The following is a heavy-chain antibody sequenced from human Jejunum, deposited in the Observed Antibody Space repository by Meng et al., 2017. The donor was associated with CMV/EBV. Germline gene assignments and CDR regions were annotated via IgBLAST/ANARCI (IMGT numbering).Heavy chain of an antibody. J-gene: IGHJ4*02. CDR3: AKSPGWELPFDY. D-gene: IGHD1-26*01. Sequence: AASGFTFSSYAMSWVRQAPGKGLEWVSAISGNGGNTYYADSVKGRFTISRDNSKNTLYLQINSLRAEDTAVYYCAKSPGWELPFDYWGQGTLVTVSS. CDR1: GFTFSSYA. CDR2: ISGNGGNT. V-gene: IGHV3-23*01.